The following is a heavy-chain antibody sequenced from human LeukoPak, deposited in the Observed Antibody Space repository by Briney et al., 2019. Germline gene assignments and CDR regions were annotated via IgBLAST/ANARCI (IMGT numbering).Heavy chain of an antibody. J-gene: IGHJ4*02. CDR2: IRYDGSNE. V-gene: IGHV3-30*02. CDR3: AKGTMITPDY. CDR1: GFTFSSYG. Sequence: GGSLRLSCAASGFTFSSYGMHWVRQAPGKWLEWVAFIRYDGSNEYYADSLKGRFTISRDNSKNTLYLQMNSLRAEDTAVYYCAKGTMITPDYWGQGTLVTVSS. D-gene: IGHD3-22*01.